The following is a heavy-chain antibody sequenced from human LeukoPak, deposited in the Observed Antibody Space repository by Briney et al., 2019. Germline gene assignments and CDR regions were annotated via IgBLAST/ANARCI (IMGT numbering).Heavy chain of an antibody. CDR2: ISSSGSTI. CDR3: VVRIAAAGRSYYYGMDV. Sequence: GGSLRLSCAASGFTFSDYYMSWIRQAPGKGLEWVSYISSSGSTIYYADSVKGRFTISRDNAKNTLYLQMNSLRAEDTAVYYCVVRIAAAGRSYYYGMDVWGQGTTVTVSS. V-gene: IGHV3-11*04. CDR1: GFTFSDYY. D-gene: IGHD6-13*01. J-gene: IGHJ6*02.